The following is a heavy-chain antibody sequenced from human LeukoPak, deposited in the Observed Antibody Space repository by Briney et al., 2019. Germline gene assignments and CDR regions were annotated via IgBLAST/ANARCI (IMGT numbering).Heavy chain of an antibody. J-gene: IGHJ4*02. Sequence: SETLSLTCTVSGGSVSSGRYYWSWIRQHPGKGLEWIGYIYYSGSTYYNPSLKSRVTISVDTSKNQFSLKLSSVTAADTAVYYCARKGYYGSGSYFDYWGQGTLVTASS. CDR1: GGSVSSGRYY. V-gene: IGHV4-31*03. CDR2: IYYSGST. CDR3: ARKGYYGSGSYFDY. D-gene: IGHD3-10*01.